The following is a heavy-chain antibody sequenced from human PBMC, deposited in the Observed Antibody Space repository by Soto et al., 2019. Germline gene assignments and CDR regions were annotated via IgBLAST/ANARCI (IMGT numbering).Heavy chain of an antibody. D-gene: IGHD3-16*01. CDR3: AKDTGEWNHWFDP. CDR2: ISYDGSNK. Sequence: QVQLVESGGGVVQPGRSLRLSCAASGFTFSSYGMHWVRQAPGKGLEWVAVISYDGSNKYYADSVKGRFTISRDNSKNALYRQMNSLRAEDTAVYYCAKDTGEWNHWFDPWGQGTRVTVSS. J-gene: IGHJ5*02. CDR1: GFTFSSYG. V-gene: IGHV3-30*18.